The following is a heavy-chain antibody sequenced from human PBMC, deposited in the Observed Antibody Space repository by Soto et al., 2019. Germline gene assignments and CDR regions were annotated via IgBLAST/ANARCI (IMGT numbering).Heavy chain of an antibody. CDR2: ISSSSSTI. J-gene: IGHJ4*02. V-gene: IGHV3-48*02. CDR1: GFTFSSYS. D-gene: IGHD3-9*01. CDR3: ARGGLRYFDWFSSYDY. Sequence: GGSLRLSCAASGFTFSSYSMNWVRQAPGKGLEWVSYISSSSSTIYYADSVKGRFTISRDNAKNSLYLQMNSLRDEDTAVYYCARGGLRYFDWFSSYDYWGQGTLVTVSS.